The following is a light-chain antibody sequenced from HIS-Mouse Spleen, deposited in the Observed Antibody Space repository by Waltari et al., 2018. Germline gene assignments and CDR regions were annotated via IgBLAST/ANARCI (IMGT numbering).Light chain of an antibody. CDR1: QSVSSSS. V-gene: IGKV3-20*01. CDR2: GAS. J-gene: IGKJ3*01. Sequence: EIVLTQSPGTLSLAPGERATLPCRASQSVSSSSLAWYQPKPGQAPRLLIYGASSRATGIPDRFSGSGSGTDFTLTISRLEPEDFAVYYCQQYGSSFTFGPGTKVDIK. CDR3: QQYGSSFT.